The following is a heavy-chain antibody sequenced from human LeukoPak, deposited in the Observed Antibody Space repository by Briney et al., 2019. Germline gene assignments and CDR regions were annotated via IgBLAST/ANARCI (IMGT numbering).Heavy chain of an antibody. V-gene: IGHV3-23*01. CDR3: XXXAYYDILTGYLI. CDR2: ISGSGGST. Sequence: GSLRLSCAASGFTFSSYAMSWVRQAPGKGLEWVSAISGSGGSTYYADSVKGRFTISRDNSKNTLYLQMNSLRAEDTAVYYXXXXAYYDILTGYLIWGQGTLVTVSS. D-gene: IGHD3-9*01. J-gene: IGHJ4*02. CDR1: GFTFSSYA.